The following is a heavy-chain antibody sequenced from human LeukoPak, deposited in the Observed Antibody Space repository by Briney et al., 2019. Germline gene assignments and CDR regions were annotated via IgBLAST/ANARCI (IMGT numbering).Heavy chain of an antibody. CDR3: ARQAYGSHFDAFDI. V-gene: IGHV3-11*01. D-gene: IGHD3-22*01. Sequence: GGSLRLSCAASGFTFSDYYMTWIRQAPGKGLEWVSYISGSGSTIYYADSVKGRFTISRDNAKNSLYLQMNSLRAEDTAVYYCARQAYGSHFDAFDIWGQGTMVTVSS. CDR2: ISGSGSTI. J-gene: IGHJ3*02. CDR1: GFTFSDYY.